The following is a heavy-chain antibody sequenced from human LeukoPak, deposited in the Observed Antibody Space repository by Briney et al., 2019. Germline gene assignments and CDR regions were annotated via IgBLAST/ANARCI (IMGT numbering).Heavy chain of an antibody. J-gene: IGHJ4*02. CDR2: IWYDGSNK. D-gene: IGHD3-16*02. Sequence: PGGSLRLSCAASGFTFSSYGMHWVRQAPGKGLEWVAVIWYDGSNKYYADSVKGRFTISRDNSKNTLYLQMNSLRAEDTAVYYCARSGVGIDVWGGYRYWGQGTLVTVSS. V-gene: IGHV3-33*01. CDR3: ARSGVGIDVWGGYRY. CDR1: GFTFSSYG.